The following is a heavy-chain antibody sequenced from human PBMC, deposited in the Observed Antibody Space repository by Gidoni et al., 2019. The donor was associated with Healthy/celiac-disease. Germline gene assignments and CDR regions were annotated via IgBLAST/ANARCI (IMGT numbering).Heavy chain of an antibody. J-gene: IGHJ3*02. CDR2: IYYSGST. CDR1: GGSISSSSYY. CDR3: ARHTWVTMIVVAEAAFDI. V-gene: IGHV4-39*01. Sequence: QLQLQESGPGLVKPSETLSLTCTVSGGSISSSSYYWGWIRQPPGKGLEWIGSIYYSGSTYYNPSLKSRVTISVDTSKNQFSLKLSSVTAADTAVYYCARHTWVTMIVVAEAAFDIWGQGTMVTVSS. D-gene: IGHD3-22*01.